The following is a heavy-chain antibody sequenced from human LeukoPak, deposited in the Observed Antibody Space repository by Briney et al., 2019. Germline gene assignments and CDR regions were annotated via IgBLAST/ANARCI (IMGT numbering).Heavy chain of an antibody. D-gene: IGHD3-10*01. V-gene: IGHV3-30-3*01. CDR2: IPSGGFYE. J-gene: IGHJ4*02. CDR3: ARDSTYYYESGSSGPHYFDN. Sequence: PGGSLRLPCAASGFNFGNYAMHWVRQAPGKGLEWVSLIPSGGFYEYYADSVKGRFTISRDDSGNTLYLQLNSLRPEDTAVYYCARDSTYYYESGSSGPHYFDNWGQGTLVTVSS. CDR1: GFNFGNYA.